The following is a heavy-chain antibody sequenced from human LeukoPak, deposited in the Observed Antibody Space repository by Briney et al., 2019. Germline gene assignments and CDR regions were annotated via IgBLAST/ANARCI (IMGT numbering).Heavy chain of an antibody. D-gene: IGHD5-12*01. J-gene: IGHJ4*02. CDR3: ARGFSGYPLW. Sequence: PSETLSLTCAVYGGSFSGYYWSWIRQPPGKGLEWIGEINHSGSTNYNPSLKSRVTISVDTSKNQFSLKLSSVTAADTAVYYCARGFSGYPLWWGQGTLVTVSS. V-gene: IGHV4-34*01. CDR2: INHSGST. CDR1: GGSFSGYY.